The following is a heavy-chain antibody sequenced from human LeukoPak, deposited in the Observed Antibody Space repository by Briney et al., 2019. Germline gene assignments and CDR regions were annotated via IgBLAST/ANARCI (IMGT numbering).Heavy chain of an antibody. J-gene: IGHJ4*02. CDR2: ISGSGGST. CDR1: GFTFSSYA. V-gene: IGHV3-23*01. D-gene: IGHD5-24*01. CDR3: AKGSRRDGYNQNFDY. Sequence: PGGSLRLSCAASGFTFSSYAMSWVRQAPGKGLEWVSAISGSGGSTYYADSVKGRFTISRDNSKNTLYLQMNSLRAEDTAVYYCAKGSRRDGYNQNFDYWGQGTLVTVSS.